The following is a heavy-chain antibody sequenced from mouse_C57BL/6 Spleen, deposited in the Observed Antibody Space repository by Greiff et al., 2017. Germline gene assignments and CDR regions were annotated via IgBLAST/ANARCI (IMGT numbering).Heavy chain of an antibody. V-gene: IGHV6-6*01. Sequence: EVQLQQSGGGLVQPGGSMKLSCAASGFTFSDAWMDWVRQSPEKGLEWVAEIRNKANNHATYYAESVKGRFTISRDDSKSSVYLQMNSLRAEDTGIYYCTPRGGYYGYFDVWGTGTTVTVAS. CDR2: IRNKANNHAT. CDR1: GFTFSDAW. CDR3: TPRGGYYGYFDV. J-gene: IGHJ1*03. D-gene: IGHD2-2*01.